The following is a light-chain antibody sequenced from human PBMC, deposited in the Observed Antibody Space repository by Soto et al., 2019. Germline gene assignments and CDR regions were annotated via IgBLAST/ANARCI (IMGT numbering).Light chain of an antibody. CDR2: AAS. CDR3: QQYGTSPWT. CDR1: QSVGSNY. J-gene: IGKJ1*01. Sequence: EIVLTQSPGTLSLSPGERATLSCRASQSVGSNYLAWYQQKPGQAPRILVFAASSSVAGIPDRFSGSGSGSDFTLTISRLEPEDFAVYYWQQYGTSPWTFGQGTKVEIK. V-gene: IGKV3-20*01.